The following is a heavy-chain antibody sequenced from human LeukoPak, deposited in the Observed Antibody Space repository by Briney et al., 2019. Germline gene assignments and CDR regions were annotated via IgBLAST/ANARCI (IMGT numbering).Heavy chain of an antibody. CDR2: IYYSGST. Sequence: SETLSLTCIVSGGSISSSSYYWGWIRQPPGKGLEWIGSIYYSGSTYYNPSLKSRVAISVDTSKNQFSLKLSSVTAADTAVYYCARDRGMPTVKGLDWFDPWGQGTLVTVSS. CDR1: GGSISSSSYY. CDR3: ARDRGMPTVKGLDWFDP. D-gene: IGHD4-11*01. J-gene: IGHJ5*02. V-gene: IGHV4-39*07.